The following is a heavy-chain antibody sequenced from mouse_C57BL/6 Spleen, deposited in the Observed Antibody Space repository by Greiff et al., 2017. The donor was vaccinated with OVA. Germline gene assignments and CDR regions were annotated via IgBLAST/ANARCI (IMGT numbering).Heavy chain of an antibody. CDR1: GYAFSSYW. Sequence: VQLQQSGAELVKPGASVTISCKASGYAFSSYWMNWVKQRPGKGLEWIGQIYPGDGDTNYNGKFKGKATLTADKSSSTAYMQLSRLTSEDSAVYFCARGGGTGTLFAYWGQGTLVTVSA. CDR2: IYPGDGDT. J-gene: IGHJ3*01. D-gene: IGHD4-1*01. V-gene: IGHV1-80*01. CDR3: ARGGGTGTLFAY.